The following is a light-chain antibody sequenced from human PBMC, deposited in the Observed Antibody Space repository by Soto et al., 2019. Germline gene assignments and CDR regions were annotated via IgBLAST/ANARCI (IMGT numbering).Light chain of an antibody. V-gene: IGLV2-11*01. CDR2: DVT. Sequence: SALTQPRSVSGSPGQSVTISCTGTSGDVGGYNYVSWYQQPPGKAPKVMIYDVTKRPSGVPDRFSGSKSGNTASLTISGLQAEDEADYYCCSYAGTYSYVFGTGTKVTVL. CDR3: CSYAGTYSYV. J-gene: IGLJ1*01. CDR1: SGDVGGYNY.